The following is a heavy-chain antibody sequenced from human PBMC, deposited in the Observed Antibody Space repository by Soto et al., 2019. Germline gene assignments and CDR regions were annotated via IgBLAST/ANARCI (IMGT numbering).Heavy chain of an antibody. CDR2: IYYSGST. CDR1: GGSISSYY. Sequence: PSETLSLTCTVSGGSISSYYWSLIRQPPGKGLEWIGYIYYSGSTNYNPSLKSRVTISVDTSKNQFSLKLSSVTAADTAVYYCARALDSSGWFGAYFDYWGQGALVTVSS. J-gene: IGHJ4*02. V-gene: IGHV4-59*01. D-gene: IGHD6-19*01. CDR3: ARALDSSGWFGAYFDY.